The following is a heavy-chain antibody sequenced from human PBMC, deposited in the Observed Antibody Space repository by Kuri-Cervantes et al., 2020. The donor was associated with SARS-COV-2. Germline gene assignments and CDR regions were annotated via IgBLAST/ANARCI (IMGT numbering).Heavy chain of an antibody. V-gene: IGHV4-59*11. CDR2: VHNSGST. D-gene: IGHD3/OR15-3a*01. CDR1: DASITHHY. CDR3: AGASFGLVGACDY. Sequence: SETLSLTCTVSDASITHHYWSWMRQPPGKGLEWIGYVHNSGSTSFSPSLRSRVTMSIDTSMSQFSLKLYSVTAADTAIYYCAGASFGLVGACDYWGHGTLVTVSS. J-gene: IGHJ4*01.